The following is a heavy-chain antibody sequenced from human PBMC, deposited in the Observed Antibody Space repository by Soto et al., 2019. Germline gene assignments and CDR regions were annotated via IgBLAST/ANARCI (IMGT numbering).Heavy chain of an antibody. V-gene: IGHV4-34*01. CDR1: GGSFSGYY. CDR2: INHSGST. D-gene: IGHD3-3*01. J-gene: IGHJ4*02. CDR3: ARGGFWSGPTFDY. Sequence: SETLSLTCAVYGGSFSGYYWSWIRQPPGKGLEWIGEINHSGSTNYNPSLKSRVTISVDTSKNQFSLKLSSVTAADTAVYYCARGGFWSGPTFDYWGQGTLVTVSS.